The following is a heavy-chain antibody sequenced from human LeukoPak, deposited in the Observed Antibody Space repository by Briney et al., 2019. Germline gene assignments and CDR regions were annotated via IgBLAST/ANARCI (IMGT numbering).Heavy chain of an antibody. Sequence: GGSLRLSCAASGFTFSSYCMNWVRQAPGKGLEWVSSISSSSNYIYYADSVRGRFTISRDNAKNSLYLQMNSLRAEDTAVYYCARFALKTPPTDWGQGTLVTVSS. V-gene: IGHV3-21*01. CDR2: ISSSSNYI. CDR3: ARFALKTPPTD. J-gene: IGHJ4*02. CDR1: GFTFSSYC.